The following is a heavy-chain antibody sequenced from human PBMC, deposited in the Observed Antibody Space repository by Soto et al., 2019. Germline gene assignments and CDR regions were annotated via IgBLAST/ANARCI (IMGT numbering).Heavy chain of an antibody. J-gene: IGHJ4*02. Sequence: EVQLVESGGGLVQPGGSLRLSCAASGFTVSSNYMSWVRQAPGKGLEWVSVIYSGGSTYYADSVKGRFTISRDNSKNTLYLQMNSVRAEDTAVYYCARFPCSGGSCYAGPYDYWGQGTLVTVSS. CDR2: IYSGGST. CDR3: ARFPCSGGSCYAGPYDY. CDR1: GFTVSSNY. V-gene: IGHV3-66*01. D-gene: IGHD2-15*01.